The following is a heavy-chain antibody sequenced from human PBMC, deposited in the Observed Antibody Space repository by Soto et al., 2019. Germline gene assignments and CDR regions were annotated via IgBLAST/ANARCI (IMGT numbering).Heavy chain of an antibody. CDR1: GGSMSNFY. V-gene: IGHV4-59*01. CDR3: TREQTSTVVTQ. CDR2: VYYSGST. D-gene: IGHD4-17*01. J-gene: IGHJ1*01. Sequence: SETLSLTCTVSGGSMSNFYWSWIRQPPGKGLEWIGCVYYSGSTNYNPSLKSRVTISVDTSKNQFSLKLISVTAADTAVYYCTREQTSTVVTQWGQGTMVTVYS.